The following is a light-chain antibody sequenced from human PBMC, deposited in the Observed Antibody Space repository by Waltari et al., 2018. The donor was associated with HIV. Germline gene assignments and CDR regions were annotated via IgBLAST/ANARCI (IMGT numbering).Light chain of an antibody. J-gene: IGLJ2*01. CDR3: AAYAGNNIVI. Sequence: QSALTQPPSASGSPGQSVTVSCTGPSRDIGYFNYASCYQQHPGKAPNLLIYDVNKRPSGVPDRFSASKSGATASLTVSGLLAEDEADYYCAAYAGNNIVIFGGGTKVTV. V-gene: IGLV2-8*01. CDR1: SRDIGYFNY. CDR2: DVN.